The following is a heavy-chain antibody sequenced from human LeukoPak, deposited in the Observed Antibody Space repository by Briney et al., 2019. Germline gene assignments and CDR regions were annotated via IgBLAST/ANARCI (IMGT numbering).Heavy chain of an antibody. D-gene: IGHD4-11*01. V-gene: IGHV1-69*04. CDR2: IIPILGIA. CDR3: ARDAYSNYDQGSFDI. J-gene: IGHJ3*02. CDR1: GGTFSSYT. Sequence: SVKVSCKASGGTFSSYTISWVRQAPGQGLEWMGRIIPILGIANYAQKFQGRVTITADKSASTAYMELSSLRSEDTAVYYCARDAYSNYDQGSFDIWGQGTMVTVSS.